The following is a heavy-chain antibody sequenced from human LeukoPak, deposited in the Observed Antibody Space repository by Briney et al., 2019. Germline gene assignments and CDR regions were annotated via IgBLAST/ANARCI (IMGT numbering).Heavy chain of an antibody. D-gene: IGHD3-3*01. CDR2: INTDSGGT. V-gene: IGHV1-2*02. Sequence: ASVKVSCKASGYTFTGYYMHWVRQAPGQGLEWMGWINTDSGGTNYAQKFQARVSMTKDASISTAYMELSRLRSDDTAVYYCARGDFWSGYYNYYYYYMDVWGKGTTVTVSS. J-gene: IGHJ6*03. CDR1: GYTFTGYY. CDR3: ARGDFWSGYYNYYYYYMDV.